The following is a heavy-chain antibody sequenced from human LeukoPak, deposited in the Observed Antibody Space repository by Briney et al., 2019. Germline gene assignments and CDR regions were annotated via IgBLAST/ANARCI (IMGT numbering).Heavy chain of an antibody. V-gene: IGHV3-48*02. CDR2: ISGSGSSI. J-gene: IGHJ4*02. CDR3: ARDRGSGSYPFDY. CDR1: GFSFSSNS. D-gene: IGHD3-10*01. Sequence: TGGSLRLSCGASGFSFSSNSMNWVRQAPGKGLEWVSYISGSGSSIYYADSVKGRFTISRDNAKNSLYLQMNSLRHEDTAVYYCARDRGSGSYPFDYWGQGTLVTVSS.